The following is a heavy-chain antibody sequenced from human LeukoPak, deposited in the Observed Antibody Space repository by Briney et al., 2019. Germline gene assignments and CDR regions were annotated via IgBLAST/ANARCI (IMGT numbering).Heavy chain of an antibody. V-gene: IGHV3-7*01. D-gene: IGHD1-26*01. CDR3: ARARTRYSGSYGGAFDI. CDR2: IKQDGSEK. Sequence: TGGSLSLSCAASGFTFSSYWMSWVRQAPGKGLEWVANIKQDGSEKYYVDSVKGRFTISRDNAKNSLYLQMNSLRAEDTAVYYCARARTRYSGSYGGAFDIWGQGTMVTVSS. J-gene: IGHJ3*02. CDR1: GFTFSSYW.